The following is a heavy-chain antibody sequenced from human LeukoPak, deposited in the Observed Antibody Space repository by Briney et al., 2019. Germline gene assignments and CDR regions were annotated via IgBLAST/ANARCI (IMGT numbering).Heavy chain of an antibody. CDR1: GFTVSSNY. D-gene: IGHD3-10*01. V-gene: IGHV3-53*01. CDR3: ASGSGSYRTPYYYMDV. Sequence: GGSLRLSCAASGFTVSSNYMSWVRQAPGKGLEWVSVIYSGGSTYYADSVKGRFTISRGNSKNTLYLQMNSLRAEDTAVYYCASGSGSYRTPYYYMDVWGTGTTVTVSS. J-gene: IGHJ6*03. CDR2: IYSGGST.